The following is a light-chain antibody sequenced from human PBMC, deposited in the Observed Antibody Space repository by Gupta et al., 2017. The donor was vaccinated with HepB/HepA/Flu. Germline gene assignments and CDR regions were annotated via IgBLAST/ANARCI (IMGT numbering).Light chain of an antibody. Sequence: QSALTQPASVSGSPGQSITISCTGTSSDIGGYNYVSWYQQHPGNAPKLMIYDVSNRPSGVSNRFSGSKSGNTASLTISGLQAEDEADYYCSSYAGSSTLVFGGGTQLTVL. CDR3: SSYAGSSTLV. CDR1: SSDIGGYNY. CDR2: DVS. J-gene: IGLJ3*02. V-gene: IGLV2-14*03.